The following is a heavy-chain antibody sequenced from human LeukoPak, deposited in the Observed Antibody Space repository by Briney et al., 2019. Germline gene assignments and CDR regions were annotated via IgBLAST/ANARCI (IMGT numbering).Heavy chain of an antibody. D-gene: IGHD1-1*01. CDR3: ARAIYKSTGAYGY. V-gene: IGHV4-34*01. J-gene: IGHJ4*02. CDR2: INHSGST. CDR1: GGSFSAYY. Sequence: SETLSLTCAVYGGSFSAYYRSWFRQPPGKGLDWIGEINHSGSTNYNPSLKSRVTISVDTSKNQFSLKLTSVTAADTAVYYCARAIYKSTGAYGYWGQGTLVTVSS.